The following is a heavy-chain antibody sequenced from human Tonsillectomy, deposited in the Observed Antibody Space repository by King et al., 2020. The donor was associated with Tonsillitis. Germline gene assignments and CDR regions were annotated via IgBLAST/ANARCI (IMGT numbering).Heavy chain of an antibody. J-gene: IGHJ4*02. V-gene: IGHV4-34*01. D-gene: IGHD1-26*01. Sequence: VQLQQWGAGLLKPSDTLSLTCAVYGGPFSDYYWSWIRQPPGKGLEWIGQINHSGNTIYNPSLKSRDTMSVDTSKNQVSVRLSSVTAADTAVYYCARVSGSYGGGFDSWGQGTLVTVSS. CDR2: INHSGNT. CDR1: GGPFSDYY. CDR3: ARVSGSYGGGFDS.